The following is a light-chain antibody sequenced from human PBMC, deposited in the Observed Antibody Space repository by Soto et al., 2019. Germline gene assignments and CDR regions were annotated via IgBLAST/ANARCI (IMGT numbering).Light chain of an antibody. Sequence: EIVMTQSPATLSVSPGERATLSCRASQSVSSNLAWYQQKPGQAPRLLFYGASTRATGIPARFSGTGSGTDFMHTISSLQSEDFAVYYCQQSSKWPYTFGQGTKLEIK. CDR2: GAS. J-gene: IGKJ2*01. V-gene: IGKV3D-15*01. CDR1: QSVSSN. CDR3: QQSSKWPYT.